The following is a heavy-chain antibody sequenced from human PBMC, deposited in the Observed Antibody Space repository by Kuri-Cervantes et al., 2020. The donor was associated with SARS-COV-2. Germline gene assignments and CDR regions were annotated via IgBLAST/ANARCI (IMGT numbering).Heavy chain of an antibody. J-gene: IGHJ6*02. V-gene: IGHV1-8*01. CDR1: GYTFTSYD. CDR2: MNPNSGNT. D-gene: IGHD6-13*01. Sequence: ASVKVSCKASGYTFTSYDINWVRQATGQGLEWMGWMNPNSGNTGYAQKFQGRVTMTRNTSISTAYMELSSLRSEDTAVYYCARESVRAASMDVWGQGTTVTVSS. CDR3: ARESVRAASMDV.